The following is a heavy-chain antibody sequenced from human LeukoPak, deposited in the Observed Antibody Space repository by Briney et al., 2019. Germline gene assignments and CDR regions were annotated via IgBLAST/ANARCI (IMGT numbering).Heavy chain of an antibody. CDR3: AKEGSGSYNAFDI. V-gene: IGHV3-23*01. J-gene: IGHJ3*02. Sequence: PGGSLRLSCAASGFTFSSYGMHWVRQAPGKGLEWVSAISGSGGSTYYADSVKGRFTISRDNSKNTLYLQMNSLRAEDTAVYYCAKEGSGSYNAFDIWGQGTMVTVSS. D-gene: IGHD1-26*01. CDR2: ISGSGGST. CDR1: GFTFSSYG.